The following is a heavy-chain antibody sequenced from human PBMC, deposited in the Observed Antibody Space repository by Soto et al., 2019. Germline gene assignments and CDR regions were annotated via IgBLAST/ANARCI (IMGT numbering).Heavy chain of an antibody. CDR1: RYSFTNYW. V-gene: IGHV5-51*01. CDR3: ARKGYSGYKYDTFDI. Sequence: PGESLKISCKGSRYSFTNYWIGWVRQMPGKGLEWMGIIYPGDSDTKYSPSFQGQVTISVDKSISTAYLQWSSLKASDTAMYYCARKGYSGYKYDTFDIWGQGTMVTVSS. D-gene: IGHD5-12*01. CDR2: IYPGDSDT. J-gene: IGHJ3*02.